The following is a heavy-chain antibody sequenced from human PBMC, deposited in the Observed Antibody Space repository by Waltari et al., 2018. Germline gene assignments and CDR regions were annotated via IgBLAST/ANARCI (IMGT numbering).Heavy chain of an antibody. D-gene: IGHD2-21*01. CDR3: ARQVSDGIVVVIAILSAFDI. J-gene: IGHJ3*02. CDR2: IYYSGST. CDR1: GGSISSSSYY. V-gene: IGHV4-39*01. Sequence: QLQLQESGPGLVKPSETLSLTCTVSGGSISSSSYYWGWIRQPPGKGPEWIGSIYYSGSTYYTPSLKSRVTISVDTSKNQFSLKLSSVTAADTAVYYCARQVSDGIVVVIAILSAFDIWGQGTMVTVSS.